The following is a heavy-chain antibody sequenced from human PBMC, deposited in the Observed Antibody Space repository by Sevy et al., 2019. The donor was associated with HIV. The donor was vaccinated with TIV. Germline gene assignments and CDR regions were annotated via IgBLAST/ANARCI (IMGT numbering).Heavy chain of an antibody. CDR1: GFTFSSYA. D-gene: IGHD2-8*01. CDR3: AKDRVLMVYAIQHSIAAAGPFDY. CDR2: ISGSGGST. Sequence: GGSLRLSCAASGFTFSSYAMSWVRQAPGKGLEWDSAISGSGGSTYYADSVKSRFTISRDNSKNTLYLQMNSLRAEDTAVYYCAKDRVLMVYAIQHSIAAAGPFDYWGQGTLVTVSS. V-gene: IGHV3-23*01. J-gene: IGHJ4*02.